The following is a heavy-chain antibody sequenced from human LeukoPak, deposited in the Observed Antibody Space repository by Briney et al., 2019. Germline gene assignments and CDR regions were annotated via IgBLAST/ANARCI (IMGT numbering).Heavy chain of an antibody. J-gene: IGHJ4*02. CDR3: ARQGYTYYYDSSGYYPFDC. CDR1: GGSISSSSYY. D-gene: IGHD3-22*01. CDR2: IYYSGST. V-gene: IGHV4-39*01. Sequence: SETLSLTCIVSGGSISSSSYYWGWIRQPPGKGLEWIGSIYYSGSTYYNPSLKSRVTISVDTSKNQFSLKLSSVTAADTAVYYCARQGYTYYYDSSGYYPFDCWGQGTLVTVSS.